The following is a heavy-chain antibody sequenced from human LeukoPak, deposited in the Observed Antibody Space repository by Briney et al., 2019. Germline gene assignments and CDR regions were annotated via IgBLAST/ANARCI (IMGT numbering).Heavy chain of an antibody. CDR3: TRGPYSSAWYEEGY. V-gene: IGHV3-49*03. CDR1: GFTFSDYY. J-gene: IGHJ4*02. D-gene: IGHD6-19*01. Sequence: GGSLRLSCAASGFTFSDYYMSWFRQAPGKGLEWVGFIRSKAYGGTTEYAASVKGRFTISRDDSKSIAYLQMNSLKTEDTAVYYCTRGPYSSAWYEEGYWGQGTLVTVSS. CDR2: IRSKAYGGTT.